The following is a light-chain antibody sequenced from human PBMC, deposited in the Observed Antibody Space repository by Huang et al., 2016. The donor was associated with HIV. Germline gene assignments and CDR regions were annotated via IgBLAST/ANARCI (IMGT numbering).Light chain of an antibody. V-gene: IGKV1-5*03. CDR1: QTISSW. CDR2: KAS. J-gene: IGKJ4*01. CDR3: QQYNTFPLT. Sequence: DIQMTQSPSTRSASVGDRVNFTCRASQTISSWLAWYQQKPGKAPKVLIYKASTLKSGVPSRFSGSRSGTEFTLTISSLQPDDFAIYYCQQYNTFPLTFGGGTKVDIK.